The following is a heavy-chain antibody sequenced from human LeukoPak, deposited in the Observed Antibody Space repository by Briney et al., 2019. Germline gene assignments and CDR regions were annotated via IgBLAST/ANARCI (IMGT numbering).Heavy chain of an antibody. CDR3: ARGIAAAGYVRGRLLLFDP. D-gene: IGHD6-13*01. Sequence: SGTLSLTCAVYGGSFSGYYWSWIRQPPGKGLEWIGEINHSGSTNYNPSLKSRVTISVDTSKNQFSLKLSSVTAADTAVYYCARGIAAAGYVRGRLLLFDPWGQGTLVTVSS. J-gene: IGHJ5*02. CDR1: GGSFSGYY. CDR2: INHSGST. V-gene: IGHV4-34*01.